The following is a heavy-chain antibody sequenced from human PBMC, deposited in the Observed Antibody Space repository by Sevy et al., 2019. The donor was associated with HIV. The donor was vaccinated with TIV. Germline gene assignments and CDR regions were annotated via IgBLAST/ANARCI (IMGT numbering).Heavy chain of an antibody. CDR2: ISGSGSTI. CDR1: GFTSSDYY. V-gene: IGHV3-11*01. CDR3: AREKRQDYYYYGMDV. Sequence: GGSLRLSCVGFGFTSSDYYMSWIRQAPGKGLEWVSYISGSGSTIDYADSVKGRFTISRDNAKNSLYLKMNSLRAEDPAVYYCAREKRQDYYYYGMDVWGQGTTVTVSS. D-gene: IGHD1-1*01. J-gene: IGHJ6*02.